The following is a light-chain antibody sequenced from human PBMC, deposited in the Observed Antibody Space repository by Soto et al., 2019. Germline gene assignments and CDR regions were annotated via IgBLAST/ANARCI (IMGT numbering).Light chain of an antibody. CDR1: SSNIGSNT. J-gene: IGLJ1*01. V-gene: IGLV1-44*01. Sequence: QSALTQPPSASGTPGQRVTSSCSGSSSNIGSNTVNWYQQLPGTAPKLLIHSNNQRPSGVPDRFSGSKSGTSASLAISGLQSEDEADYYCAAWDGSLHGHHVFGTGTKVTV. CDR2: SNN. CDR3: AAWDGSLHGHHV.